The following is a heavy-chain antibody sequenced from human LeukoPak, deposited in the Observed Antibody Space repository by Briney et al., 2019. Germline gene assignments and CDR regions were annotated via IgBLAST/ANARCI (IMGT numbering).Heavy chain of an antibody. CDR3: ARESYYDFWSGYYYDAFDI. Sequence: ASVKVSCKASGYTFTSYGISWVRQAPGQGLEWMGWISAYNGNTNCAQKLQGRVTMTTDTSTSTAYKELRSLRSDDTAVYYCARESYYDFWSGYYYDAFDIWGQGTMVTVSS. V-gene: IGHV1-18*01. D-gene: IGHD3-3*01. J-gene: IGHJ3*02. CDR2: ISAYNGNT. CDR1: GYTFTSYG.